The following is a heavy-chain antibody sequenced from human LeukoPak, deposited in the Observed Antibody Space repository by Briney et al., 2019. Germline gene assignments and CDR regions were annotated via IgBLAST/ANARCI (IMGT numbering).Heavy chain of an antibody. J-gene: IGHJ4*02. Sequence: ASVKVSCKASGYTFTSYYMHWVRRAPGQGLEWMGIINPSGGSTSYAQKFQSRVTMTRDMSTSTVYMELSSLRSEDTAVYYCARDRYYDFWSGPYYFDYWGQGTLVTVSS. CDR2: INPSGGST. V-gene: IGHV1-46*01. D-gene: IGHD3-3*01. CDR3: ARDRYYDFWSGPYYFDY. CDR1: GYTFTSYY.